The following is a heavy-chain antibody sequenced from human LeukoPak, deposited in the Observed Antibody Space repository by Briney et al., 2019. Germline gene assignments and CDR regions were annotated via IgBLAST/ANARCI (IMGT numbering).Heavy chain of an antibody. D-gene: IGHD3-10*01. CDR1: GFTFSHYA. CDR2: ISFDGTNK. J-gene: IGHJ5*02. V-gene: IGHV3-30*03. Sequence: GRSLRLSCAASGFTFSHYAMHWVRQAPGKGLEWVAVISFDGTNKFYADSVKGRFTISRDNSKNALYLQMNSLRAEDTAVYYCARAHGESWFDPWGQGTLVTVSS. CDR3: ARAHGESWFDP.